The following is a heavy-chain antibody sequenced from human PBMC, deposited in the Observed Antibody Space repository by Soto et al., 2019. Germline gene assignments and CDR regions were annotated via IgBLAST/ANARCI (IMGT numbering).Heavy chain of an antibody. V-gene: IGHV1-69*02. CDR2: IIPMLAVT. CDR1: GDTFNSYT. Sequence: QVQLVQSGAELKKPGSSVKVSCKASGDTFNSYTISWVRQAPGQGLEWMGRIIPMLAVTTYSRKFQGRVTVTADKSTSTAYMELSSLGSEDTAIYSCAARYCNDTTCFHPGAYWGHGTLVAVSS. D-gene: IGHD2-2*01. J-gene: IGHJ4*01. CDR3: AARYCNDTTCFHPGAY.